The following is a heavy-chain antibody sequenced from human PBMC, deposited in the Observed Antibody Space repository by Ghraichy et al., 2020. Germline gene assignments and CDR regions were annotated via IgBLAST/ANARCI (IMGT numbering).Heavy chain of an antibody. CDR1: SLTASGVG. CDR3: AHTGVVTSETLDY. J-gene: IGHJ4*02. D-gene: IGHD3-3*01. Sequence: SLTASGVGVAWIRQPPGKAPEWLGLISWNDDKRYSPSLKSRLTITKDISKNQVVLTMTNMDPVDTATYYCAHTGVVTSETLDYWGQGTLVTVS. V-gene: IGHV2-5*01. CDR2: ISWNDDK.